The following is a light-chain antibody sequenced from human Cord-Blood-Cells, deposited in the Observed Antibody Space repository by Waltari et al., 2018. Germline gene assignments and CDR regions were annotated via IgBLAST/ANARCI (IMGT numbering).Light chain of an antibody. CDR2: AAS. J-gene: IGKJ3*01. CDR1: QGISNY. V-gene: IGKV1-27*01. CDR3: QKYNSAPPFT. Sequence: DIQMTQSPSSLSASVGDRVTITCRASQGISNYLAWYQQKPGKVPKLLIYAASTLQSGVPSRFSCSGSGTDFTLTISSLQPEDVATYYCQKYNSAPPFTFGPGTKVDTK.